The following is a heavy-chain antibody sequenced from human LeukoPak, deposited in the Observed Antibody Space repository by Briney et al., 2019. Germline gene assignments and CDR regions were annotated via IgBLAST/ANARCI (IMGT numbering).Heavy chain of an antibody. CDR3: ARDYRSTFDY. CDR1: GFTFSDYY. D-gene: IGHD1-26*01. Sequence: PVGSLRLSCAASGFTFSDYYMSWIRQAPGKGLEWVSYISSSGTTISYTDSVKGRFTISRDNAKNSLYLQMNSLRAEDTAVYYCARDYRSTFDYWGQGTLVTVSS. V-gene: IGHV3-11*01. CDR2: ISSSGTTI. J-gene: IGHJ4*02.